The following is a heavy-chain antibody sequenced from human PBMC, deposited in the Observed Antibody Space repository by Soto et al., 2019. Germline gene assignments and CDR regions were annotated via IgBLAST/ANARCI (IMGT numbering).Heavy chain of an antibody. D-gene: IGHD6-6*01. V-gene: IGHV3-53*01. CDR2: IYSGGST. CDR3: ARDGMSSPPPEYYYYGMDV. J-gene: IGHJ6*02. CDR1: GFTVSSNY. Sequence: EVQLVESGGGLIQPGGSLRLSCAASGFTVSSNYMSWVRQAPGKGLEWVSVIYSGGSTYYADSMKGRFTISRDKSKNTLYLQMNSLRAEDTAVYYWARDGMSSPPPEYYYYGMDVWGQGTTVTVSS.